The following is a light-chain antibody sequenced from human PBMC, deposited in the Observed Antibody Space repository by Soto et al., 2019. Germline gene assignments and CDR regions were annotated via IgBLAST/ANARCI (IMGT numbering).Light chain of an antibody. Sequence: EIVLTQSPATLSLSPGERATLSCRVSQSVSSYLAWYQQKPGQAPRLLIYDASNRATGIPARFSGSGSGTDFTLTISSLEPEDFAVYYCQQRSNLLTFGGGTKLEIK. CDR1: QSVSSY. CDR3: QQRSNLLT. J-gene: IGKJ4*01. CDR2: DAS. V-gene: IGKV3-11*01.